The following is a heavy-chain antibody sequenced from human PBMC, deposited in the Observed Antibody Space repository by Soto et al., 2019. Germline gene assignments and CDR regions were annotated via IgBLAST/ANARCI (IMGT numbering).Heavy chain of an antibody. CDR3: ARDRDSNFHAFDY. V-gene: IGHV4-31*11. D-gene: IGHD4-4*01. CDR1: GGSISSGGYY. J-gene: IGHJ4*02. CDR2: IYYSGST. Sequence: TLSLTCAVSGGSISSGGYYWVWIRHHPGKGLEWIGYIYYSGSTYYNPSLKSRVTISVDTSKNQFSLKLSSVTAADTAVYYCARDRDSNFHAFDYWGQGTLVTVSS.